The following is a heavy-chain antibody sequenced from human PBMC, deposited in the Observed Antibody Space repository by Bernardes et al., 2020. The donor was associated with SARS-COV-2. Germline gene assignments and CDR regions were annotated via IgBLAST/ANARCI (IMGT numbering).Heavy chain of an antibody. D-gene: IGHD3-9*01. J-gene: IGHJ6*02. CDR3: ARGPRSHPYFDWVLDANGMDV. CDR1: GFTFSSYS. V-gene: IGHV3-21*04. CDR2: ISSSSSYI. Sequence: GSLRLSCAASGFTFSSYSMNWVRQAPGKGLEWVSSISSSSSYIYYADSVKGRFTISRDNAKNSLYLQMNSLRSDDTAVYFCARGPRSHPYFDWVLDANGMDVWGQGTTVTVSS.